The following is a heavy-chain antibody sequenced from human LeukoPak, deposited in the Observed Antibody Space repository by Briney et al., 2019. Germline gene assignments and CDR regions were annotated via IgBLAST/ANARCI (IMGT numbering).Heavy chain of an antibody. CDR3: AATYYYDGSGDY. V-gene: IGHV3-48*03. D-gene: IGHD3-22*01. CDR1: GFTFSTYE. CDR2: ISSTGSNI. J-gene: IGHJ4*02. Sequence: GGSLRLSCAASGFTFSTYEMNWVRQAPGKGLEWVSYISSTGSNIYYADSVKGRFTVSRDNAKNSLYLLMNSLRTEDTAVYYCAATYYYDGSGDYWGQGTLVTVSS.